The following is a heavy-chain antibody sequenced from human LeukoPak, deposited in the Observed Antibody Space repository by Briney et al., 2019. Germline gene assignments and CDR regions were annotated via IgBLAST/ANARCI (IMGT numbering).Heavy chain of an antibody. CDR2: IYPGDSDT. V-gene: IGHV5-51*01. CDR3: ARAAAGTRFEFDY. Sequence: GESLKISCKGSGYSLTSYWIGWVRQMPGKGLEWLRIIYPGDSDTRYSPSFQGQVTISADKSISTAYLQWSSLKASDTAMYYCARAAAGTRFEFDYWGQGTLVTVSS. J-gene: IGHJ4*02. D-gene: IGHD6-13*01. CDR1: GYSLTSYW.